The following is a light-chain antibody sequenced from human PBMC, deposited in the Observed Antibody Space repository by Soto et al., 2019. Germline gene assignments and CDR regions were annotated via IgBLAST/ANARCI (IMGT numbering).Light chain of an antibody. V-gene: IGKV3-20*01. Sequence: EIVLTQSPATLSLSPGERATLSCRASQSVNSNYLTWYQQKPGLTPRLLIYGASSRATGIPDRFSGSGSGTDFTLTISRLEPEDFAVYYCQQYGSSPYTFGQGTKVDIK. CDR2: GAS. CDR3: QQYGSSPYT. J-gene: IGKJ2*01. CDR1: QSVNSNY.